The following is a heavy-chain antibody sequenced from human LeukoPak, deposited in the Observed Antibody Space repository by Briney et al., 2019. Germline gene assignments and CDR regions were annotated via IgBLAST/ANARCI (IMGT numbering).Heavy chain of an antibody. Sequence: SSETLSLTCTVSGGSISSSSYYWGWIRQPPGKGLEWIGSIYYSGSTYYNPSLTSRVTISADTSQNQFSLKLSSVTAADTAVYYCARHSPTYYYDSSGYYPDYWGQGTLVTVSS. CDR2: IYYSGST. J-gene: IGHJ4*02. CDR1: GGSISSSSYY. CDR3: ARHSPTYYYDSSGYYPDY. V-gene: IGHV4-39*01. D-gene: IGHD3-22*01.